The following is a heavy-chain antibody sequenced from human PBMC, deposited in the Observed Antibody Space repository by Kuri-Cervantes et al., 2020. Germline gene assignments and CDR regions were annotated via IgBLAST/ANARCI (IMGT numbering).Heavy chain of an antibody. V-gene: IGHV3-30*03. Sequence: GGSLRLSCAASGFTFSSYSMNWVRQAPGKGLEWVAVISYDGSNKYYADSVKGRFTISRDNAKNSLYLQMNSLRDEDTAVYYCARVGYNWNEADAFDIWGQGTMVTVSS. CDR1: GFTFSSYS. CDR2: ISYDGSNK. D-gene: IGHD1-1*01. J-gene: IGHJ3*02. CDR3: ARVGYNWNEADAFDI.